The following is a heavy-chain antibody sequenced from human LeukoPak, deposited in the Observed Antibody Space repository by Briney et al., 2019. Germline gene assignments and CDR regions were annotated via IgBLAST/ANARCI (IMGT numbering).Heavy chain of an antibody. J-gene: IGHJ4*02. V-gene: IGHV1-18*01. CDR3: ARDRLGGDLTGESLY. D-gene: IGHD4-17*01. CDR1: GYPFYNFG. Sequence: ASVKVSCKASGYPFYNFGLTRVRQAPGPGLEWMGWISAYNGNTHYAQKFRGRLTMTTDTSTTTAYLELRSLKSDDTAVYYCARDRLGGDLTGESLYWGQGTLVTVSS. CDR2: ISAYNGNT.